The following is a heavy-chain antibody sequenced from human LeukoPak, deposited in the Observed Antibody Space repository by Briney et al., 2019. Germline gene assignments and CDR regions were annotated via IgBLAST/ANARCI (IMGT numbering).Heavy chain of an antibody. D-gene: IGHD3-10*01. V-gene: IGHV4-34*01. Sequence: SETLSLTCAVYGGSFSGYYWSWIRQPPGKGLEWIGEINDSGSTNYNTSLKRRVTISVDPSNTQFSLKLSSVTAADTAVYYCARVYITMVRGVIVFDLWGQGTLVTVSS. CDR2: INDSGST. CDR1: GGSFSGYY. CDR3: ARVYITMVRGVIVFDL. J-gene: IGHJ5*02.